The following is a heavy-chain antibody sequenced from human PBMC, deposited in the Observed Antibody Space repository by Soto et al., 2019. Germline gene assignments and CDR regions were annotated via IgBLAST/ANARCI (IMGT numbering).Heavy chain of an antibody. Sequence: GASVKVSCKTSGYTLSNYGIAGVRQAPGQGLEWMGWISAYSGHTSYAQKLQGRVTVTRNTSTSTAYMELRSLRSDDTAVYYCARLYYYDSSGPSFDYWG. CDR3: ARLYYYDSSGPSFDY. V-gene: IGHV1-18*01. J-gene: IGHJ4*01. D-gene: IGHD3-22*01. CDR1: GYTLSNYG. CDR2: ISAYSGHT.